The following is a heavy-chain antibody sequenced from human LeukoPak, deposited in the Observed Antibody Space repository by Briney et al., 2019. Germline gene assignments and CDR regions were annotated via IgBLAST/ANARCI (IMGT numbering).Heavy chain of an antibody. CDR3: ARDYLARYYYDSSGYSDAFDI. Sequence: ASVKVSCKASGYTFTNYGINWVRQAPGQGLEWMGWISAYNGNTNYAQKPQGRVTMTTDTSTSTAYMELRSLRSDDTAVYYCARDYLARYYYDSSGYSDAFDIWGQGTMVTVSS. V-gene: IGHV1-18*01. J-gene: IGHJ3*02. D-gene: IGHD3-22*01. CDR1: GYTFTNYG. CDR2: ISAYNGNT.